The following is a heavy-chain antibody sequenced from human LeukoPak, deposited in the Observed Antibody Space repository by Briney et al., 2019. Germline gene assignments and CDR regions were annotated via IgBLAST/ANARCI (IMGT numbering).Heavy chain of an antibody. CDR2: HHYSGST. CDR1: DGSISSHY. CDR3: ARQLAVGFFDS. Sequence: SETLFLTCTVSDGSISSHYWSWIRQSPGKGLEWIGYHHYSGSTAYNPSLKSRVTFSVDTSKNQFSLKLSTVTAADTAVYYCARQLAVGFFDSWGQGTLVTVSS. D-gene: IGHD6-19*01. J-gene: IGHJ4*02. V-gene: IGHV4-59*11.